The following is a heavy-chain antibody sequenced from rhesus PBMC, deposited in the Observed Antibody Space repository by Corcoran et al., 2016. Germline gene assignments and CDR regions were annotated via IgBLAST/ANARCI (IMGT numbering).Heavy chain of an antibody. CDR2: SNGSSVAT. CDR3: ASPVRYRFDV. Sequence: QVQLQESGPGLVKPSETLFLTCAVYGGSFRSYWWNWIRQSPGKGLEWIGGSNGSSVATNYTPSLRVRVTFSQDVSRDQFSLKFASVPAADPAVYYCASPVRYRFDVWGPGVLVSVSS. CDR1: GGSFRSYW. V-gene: IGHV4-80*01. J-gene: IGHJ5-1*01.